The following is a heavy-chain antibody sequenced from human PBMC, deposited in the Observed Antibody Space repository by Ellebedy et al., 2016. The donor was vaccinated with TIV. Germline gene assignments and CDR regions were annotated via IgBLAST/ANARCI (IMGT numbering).Heavy chain of an antibody. Sequence: ASVKVSXXASGYTFTSYGISWVRQAPGQGLEWMGWISGYNGNTNGNRKYGQKVQGRVTMTTDTSTSTAYMELTNLRGDDTAVYYCASGQLDYWGQGTLVSVSS. D-gene: IGHD1-1*01. J-gene: IGHJ4*02. CDR1: GYTFTSYG. V-gene: IGHV1-18*01. CDR3: ASGQLDY. CDR2: ISGYNGNTNGNR.